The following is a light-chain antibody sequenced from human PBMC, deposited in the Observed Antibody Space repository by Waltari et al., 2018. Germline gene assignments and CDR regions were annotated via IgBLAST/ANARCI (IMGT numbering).Light chain of an antibody. V-gene: IGKV3D-15*01. Sequence: EIVMTQSPATLSVSPGERATLSCRANQSVSLNLAWYQQKPGQAPRLLIYGASTRATGIPARFSGSGSGTEFTLTISSLQSEDFVVYYCQQYNNWPFTFGPGTKVDIK. CDR1: QSVSLN. CDR2: GAS. J-gene: IGKJ3*01. CDR3: QQYNNWPFT.